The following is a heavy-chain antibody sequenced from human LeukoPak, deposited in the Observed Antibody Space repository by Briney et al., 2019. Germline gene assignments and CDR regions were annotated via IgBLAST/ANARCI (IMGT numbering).Heavy chain of an antibody. V-gene: IGHV1-69*13. J-gene: IGHJ5*02. Sequence: ASVKVSCKASGGTFSSYAISWVRQAPGQGLEWMGGIIPIFGTANYAQKFQGRVTITADESTSTAYMELSSLRSEDTAVYYCARVVGSSSWSSWFDPWGQGTLVTVSS. D-gene: IGHD6-13*01. CDR3: ARVVGSSSWSSWFDP. CDR2: IIPIFGTA. CDR1: GGTFSSYA.